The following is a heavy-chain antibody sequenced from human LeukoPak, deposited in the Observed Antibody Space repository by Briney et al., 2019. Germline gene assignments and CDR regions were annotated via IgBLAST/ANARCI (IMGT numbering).Heavy chain of an antibody. CDR3: ARDGRVIAAAGRSVFFDY. CDR2: ISYDGSNK. Sequence: GRSLRLSCAASGFTFSSYAMHWVRQAPGKGLEWVAVISYDGSNKYYADSVKGRFTISRDNSKNTLYLQMNSLRAEDTAVYYCARDGRVIAAAGRSVFFDYWGQGTLVTVSS. D-gene: IGHD6-13*01. CDR1: GFTFSSYA. J-gene: IGHJ4*02. V-gene: IGHV3-30-3*01.